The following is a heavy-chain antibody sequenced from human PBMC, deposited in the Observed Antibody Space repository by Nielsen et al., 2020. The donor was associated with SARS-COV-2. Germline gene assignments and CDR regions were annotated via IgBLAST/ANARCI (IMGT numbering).Heavy chain of an antibody. CDR3: TRPNMARSGNYY. J-gene: IGHJ4*02. CDR1: GFTFSSYA. V-gene: IGHV3-73*01. D-gene: IGHD4-23*01. CDR2: IRSKANSYAT. Sequence: GESLKISCAASGFTFSSYAMHWVRQASGKGLEWVGRIRSKANSYATSYGASVKGRFSISRDDSKNAAYLHLNGLKIEDTAVYYCTRPNMARSGNYYWGQGTLVTVSS.